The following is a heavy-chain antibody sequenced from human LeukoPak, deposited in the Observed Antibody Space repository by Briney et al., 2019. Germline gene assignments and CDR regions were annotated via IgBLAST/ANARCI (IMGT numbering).Heavy chain of an antibody. CDR3: ARAQGYGDCDY. Sequence: ASVKVSCKASVHTFTDYYIHWVRQAPGQGLEWMGIINPSGGNTKYAAKFQARVTMTRDTSTSTVYMDLSSLRSEDTAVYYCARAQGYGDCDYWGQGTLVTVSS. CDR2: INPSGGNT. V-gene: IGHV1-46*01. J-gene: IGHJ4*02. D-gene: IGHD4-17*01. CDR1: VHTFTDYY.